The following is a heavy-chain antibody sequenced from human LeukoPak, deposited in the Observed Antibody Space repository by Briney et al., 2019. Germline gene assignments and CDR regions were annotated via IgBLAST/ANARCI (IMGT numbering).Heavy chain of an antibody. J-gene: IGHJ4*02. CDR3: AKGSKGTVTFDY. CDR1: GSTFSSYG. Sequence: GGSLRLSCAASGSTFSSYGMHWVRQAPGKGLEWVAVISYDGSNKYYADSVKGRFTISRDNSKNTLYLQMNSLRAEDTAVYYCAKGSKGTVTFDYWGQGTLVTVSS. D-gene: IGHD4-17*01. CDR2: ISYDGSNK. V-gene: IGHV3-30*18.